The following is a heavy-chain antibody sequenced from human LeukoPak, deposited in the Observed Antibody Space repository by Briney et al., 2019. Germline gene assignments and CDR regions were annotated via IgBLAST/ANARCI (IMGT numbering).Heavy chain of an antibody. CDR2: ISYGGSNK. V-gene: IGHV3-30*04. CDR1: GFTFSSYA. Sequence: GGSLRLSCAASGFTFSSYAMHWVRQAPGKGLEWVAVISYGGSNKYYADSVKGRFTISRDNSKNTLYLQMNSLRAEDTAGYYCARDPDIYGSGSFLFDYWGQGTLVTVSS. CDR3: ARDPDIYGSGSFLFDY. D-gene: IGHD3-10*01. J-gene: IGHJ4*02.